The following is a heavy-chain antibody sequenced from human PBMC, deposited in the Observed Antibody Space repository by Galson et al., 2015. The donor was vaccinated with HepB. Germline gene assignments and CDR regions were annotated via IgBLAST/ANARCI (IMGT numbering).Heavy chain of an antibody. Sequence: SVKVSCKASGGTFSSYAISWVRQAPGQGLEWMGGIIPIFGTADYAQKFQGRVTITADKSTSTAYMELSSLRSEDTAVYYCARAEGEAAHYNWFDPWGQGTLVTVSS. V-gene: IGHV1-69*06. D-gene: IGHD6-13*01. CDR3: ARAEGEAAHYNWFDP. J-gene: IGHJ5*02. CDR1: GGTFSSYA. CDR2: IIPIFGTA.